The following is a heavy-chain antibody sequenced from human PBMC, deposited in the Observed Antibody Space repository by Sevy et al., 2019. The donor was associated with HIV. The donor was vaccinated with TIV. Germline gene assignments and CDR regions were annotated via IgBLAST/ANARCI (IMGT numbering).Heavy chain of an antibody. Sequence: GGSLRLSCAASGFTFSSYSMNWVRQAPGKGLEWVSYISSSSSTIYYADSVKGRFTISRDNAKNSLYLQMNSLRDEDTAVYYWARSPLVLRFWGGWGDVWGQGTTVTVSS. V-gene: IGHV3-48*02. CDR1: GFTFSSYS. D-gene: IGHD3-3*01. J-gene: IGHJ6*02. CDR2: ISSSSSTI. CDR3: ARSPLVLRFWGGWGDV.